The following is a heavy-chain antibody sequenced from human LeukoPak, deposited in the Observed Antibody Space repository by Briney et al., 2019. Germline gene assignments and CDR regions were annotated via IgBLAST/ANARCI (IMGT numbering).Heavy chain of an antibody. CDR2: ISAYNGNT. CDR3: ARDLTTVTTRG. V-gene: IGHV1-18*01. CDR1: GGTFSSYT. D-gene: IGHD4-17*01. J-gene: IGHJ4*02. Sequence: AASVKVSCKASGGTFSSYTISWVRQAPGQGLEWMGWISAYNGNTNYAQKLQGRVTMTTDTSTSTAYMELRSLRAEDTAVYYCARDLTTVTTRGWGQGTLVTVSS.